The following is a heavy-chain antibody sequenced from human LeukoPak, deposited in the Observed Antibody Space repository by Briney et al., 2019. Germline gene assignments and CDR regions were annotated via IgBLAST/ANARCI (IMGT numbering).Heavy chain of an antibody. CDR2: INHSGST. D-gene: IGHD2-21*02. Sequence: SETLSLTCAVYGGSFSGYYWSWIRQPPGKGLEWIGEINHSGSTNYNPSLKGRVTISVDTSKNQFSLKLSSVTAADTAVYYCARGSYCGGDCYPRPFDYWGQGTLVTVSS. CDR3: ARGSYCGGDCYPRPFDY. V-gene: IGHV4-34*01. J-gene: IGHJ4*02. CDR1: GGSFSGYY.